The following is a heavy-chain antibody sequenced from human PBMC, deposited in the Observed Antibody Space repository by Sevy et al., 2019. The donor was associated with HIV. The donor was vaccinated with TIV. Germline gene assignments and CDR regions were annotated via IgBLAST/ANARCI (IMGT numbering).Heavy chain of an antibody. V-gene: IGHV3-48*03. CDR3: ARGIAAAGLYYFDY. J-gene: IGHJ4*02. CDR2: ISSSGSTI. Sequence: GGSLRLSCAASGFTFSSYEMNWVRQAPGKGLEWVSYISSSGSTIYYADSVKGRFTISRDNAKNSLYLQMNSLRAEDTAVYYCARGIAAAGLYYFDYWGQGTLVTVSS. CDR1: GFTFSSYE. D-gene: IGHD6-13*01.